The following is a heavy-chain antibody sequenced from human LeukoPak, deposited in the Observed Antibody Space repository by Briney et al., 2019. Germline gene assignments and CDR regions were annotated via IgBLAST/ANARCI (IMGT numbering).Heavy chain of an antibody. CDR3: VRVSGSYYYYYYYGMDV. J-gene: IGHJ6*02. V-gene: IGHV3-48*01. CDR2: ISSSSSTI. CDR1: GFTFSSYS. D-gene: IGHD1-26*01. Sequence: PGGSLRLSCAASGFTFSSYSMNWVRQAPGKGLEWVSYISSSSSTIYYADSVKGRFTISRDNAKNSLYLQMNSLRAEDTAVYYCVRVSGSYYYYYYYGMDVWGQGTTVTVSS.